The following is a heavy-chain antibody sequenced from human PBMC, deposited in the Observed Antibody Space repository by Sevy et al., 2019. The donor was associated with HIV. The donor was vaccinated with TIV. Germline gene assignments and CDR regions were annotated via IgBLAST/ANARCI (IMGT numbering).Heavy chain of an antibody. Sequence: SETLSLTCTVSGGSISSSSYYWGWIRQPPGKGLEWIGSIYYSGSTYYNPSLKSRVTISVDTSKNQFSLKLSSVTAAATAMYYCARSLTFGTTFDYWGQGTLVTVSS. CDR2: IYYSGST. D-gene: IGHD3-16*01. CDR1: GGSISSSSYY. J-gene: IGHJ4*02. CDR3: ARSLTFGTTFDY. V-gene: IGHV4-39*01.